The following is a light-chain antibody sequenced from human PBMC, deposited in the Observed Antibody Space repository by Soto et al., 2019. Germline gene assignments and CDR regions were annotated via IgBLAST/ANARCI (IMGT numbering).Light chain of an antibody. CDR3: QQYGGSPLT. CDR2: GVF. V-gene: IGKV3-20*01. CDR1: QSSSIQY. J-gene: IGKJ4*01. Sequence: PGERATLSCRASQSSSIQYLAWYQQRPGQPPRLLIYGVFIRANGIPDRFSGSGFGSDFTLTISRLVPEDFAVYHCQQYGGSPLTFGGGTKVEI.